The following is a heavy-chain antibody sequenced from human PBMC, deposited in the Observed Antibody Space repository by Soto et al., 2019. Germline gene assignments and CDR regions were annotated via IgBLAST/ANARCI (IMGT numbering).Heavy chain of an antibody. D-gene: IGHD1-26*01. Sequence: SLKISCEASGFTFSSYAMHWVRQAPGKGLEWVAVISYDGSNKYYADSVKGRFTISRDNSKNTLFLQMNSLRAEDTAVYYCSRDRCDGYYLQAVSSQGSSVIVS. CDR3: SRDRCDGYYLQAV. V-gene: IGHV3-30-3*01. J-gene: IGHJ6*02. CDR2: ISYDGSNK. CDR1: GFTFSSYA.